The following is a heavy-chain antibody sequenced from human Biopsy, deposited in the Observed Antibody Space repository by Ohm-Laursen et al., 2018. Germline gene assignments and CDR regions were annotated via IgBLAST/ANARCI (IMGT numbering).Heavy chain of an antibody. Sequence: SDTLSLTCAVNGESSSGYFWNWIRQPPGKGLEWIGEINQSGSTKYNPSLKRRATLSADSSNSQFSLRLTSVTAADTAINYCARGSGYFKLDVWGQGTTVTVSS. CDR3: ARGSGYFKLDV. V-gene: IGHV4-34*01. D-gene: IGHD5-12*01. CDR2: INQSGST. CDR1: GESSSGYF. J-gene: IGHJ6*02.